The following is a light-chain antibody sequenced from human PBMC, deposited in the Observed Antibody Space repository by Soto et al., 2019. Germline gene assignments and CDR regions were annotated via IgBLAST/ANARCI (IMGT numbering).Light chain of an antibody. CDR1: QSISSW. V-gene: IGKV1-5*03. CDR2: KAS. J-gene: IGKJ4*01. Sequence: DIQMTQSPSTLSASVGDRVTITCRASQSISSWLAWYQQKPGKAPKLLIYKASSLESGVPSRFSGSGSGTEFTLPISSLQPEDFATYYCQQYNSYPTFGGGTKVEIK. CDR3: QQYNSYPT.